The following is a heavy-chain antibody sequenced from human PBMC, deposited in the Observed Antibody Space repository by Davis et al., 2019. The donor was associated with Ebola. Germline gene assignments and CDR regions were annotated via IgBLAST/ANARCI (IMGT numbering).Heavy chain of an antibody. J-gene: IGHJ4*02. D-gene: IGHD3-3*01. CDR1: GFTFISYW. Sequence: GESLKISCAVSGFTFISYWMHWVRQGPGKGLVWVSRINSVGSSITYADSVKGRFTISRDNAKNTLYLQMTSLGVEDTAVYYCARVRGTIFGVIITDYYFDYWGQGTLVTVSS. V-gene: IGHV3-74*01. CDR2: INSVGSSI. CDR3: ARVRGTIFGVIITDYYFDY.